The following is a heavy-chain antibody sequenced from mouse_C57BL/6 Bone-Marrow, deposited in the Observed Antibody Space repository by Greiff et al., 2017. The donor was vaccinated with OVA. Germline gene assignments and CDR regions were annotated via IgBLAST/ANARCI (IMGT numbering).Heavy chain of an antibody. CDR1: GFTFSSYA. CDR2: ISDGGSYT. V-gene: IGHV5-4*01. Sequence: DVKLVESGGGLVKPGGSLKLSCAASGFTFSSYAMSWVRQTPEKRLEWVATISDGGSYTYYPDNVKGRFTISRDNAKNNLYLQMSHLKSEDTAMYYCARDEDGYYPAWFAYWGQGTLVTVSA. D-gene: IGHD2-3*01. J-gene: IGHJ3*01. CDR3: ARDEDGYYPAWFAY.